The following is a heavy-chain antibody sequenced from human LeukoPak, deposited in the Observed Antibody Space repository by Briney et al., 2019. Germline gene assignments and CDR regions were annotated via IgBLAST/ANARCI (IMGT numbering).Heavy chain of an antibody. V-gene: IGHV4-61*01. Sequence: SETLSLTCTVSGGSVSSGSYYWSWIRQPPGKGLEWIGYIYYSGSTNYNPSLKSRVTIPVDTSKSQFSLKLSSVTAADTAVYYCASFTYYYDSSGYKFDYWGQGTLVTVSS. CDR3: ASFTYYYDSSGYKFDY. CDR2: IYYSGST. J-gene: IGHJ4*02. D-gene: IGHD3-22*01. CDR1: GGSVSSGSYY.